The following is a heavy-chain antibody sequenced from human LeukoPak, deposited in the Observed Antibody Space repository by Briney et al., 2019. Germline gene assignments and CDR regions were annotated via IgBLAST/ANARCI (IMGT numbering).Heavy chain of an antibody. CDR3: ARDNFMAGYYDSSRGDI. CDR2: INPNSGGT. V-gene: IGHV1-2*02. D-gene: IGHD3-22*01. CDR1: GYTFTGYY. Sequence: ASVKVSCKASGYTFTGYYMHWVRQAPGQGLEWMEWINPNSGGTNYAQKFQGRVTMTRDTSISTAYMELSRLRSDDTAVYYCARDNFMAGYYDSSRGDIWGQGTMVTVSS. J-gene: IGHJ3*02.